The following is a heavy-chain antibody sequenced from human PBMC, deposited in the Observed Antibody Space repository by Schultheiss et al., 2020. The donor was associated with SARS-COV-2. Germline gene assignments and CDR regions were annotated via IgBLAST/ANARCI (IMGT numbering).Heavy chain of an antibody. V-gene: IGHV3-48*03. D-gene: IGHD6-13*01. J-gene: IGHJ4*02. CDR3: ARDVVAAGTGPNFDY. CDR1: GFTFDTYE. CDR2: ISSSGSTF. Sequence: GGSLRLSCVASGFTFDTYEMDWVRQAPGKGLEWVSYISSSGSTFYYGDSVRGRFSISRDNAKNSLYLQMNSLRAEDTAVYYCARDVVAAGTGPNFDYWGQGTLVTVSS.